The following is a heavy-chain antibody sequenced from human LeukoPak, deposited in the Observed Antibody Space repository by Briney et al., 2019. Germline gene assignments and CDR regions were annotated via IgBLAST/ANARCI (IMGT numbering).Heavy chain of an antibody. CDR1: GGSISSSSYY. CDR3: AGGIVVVPAAIDPYDAFDI. Sequence: SETLSLTCTVSGGSISSSSYYWGWIRQPPGKGLEWGGCIYYSGSTSYNPSLKSRVTISVDTSKNQFSLKLSSVTAADTAVYYCAGGIVVVPAAIDPYDAFDIWGQGTMVTVSS. CDR2: IYYSGST. J-gene: IGHJ3*02. V-gene: IGHV4-39*01. D-gene: IGHD2-2*02.